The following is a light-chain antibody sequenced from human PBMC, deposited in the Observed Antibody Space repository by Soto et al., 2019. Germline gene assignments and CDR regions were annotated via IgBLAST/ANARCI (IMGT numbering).Light chain of an antibody. V-gene: IGKV1-13*01. CDR3: QQFNNYPVT. Sequence: IQMTQSPSSLSASGVDGVTITFRASQGTSNGLASYHQTPGKVPHLLIYDASSLESGVPSRFSGSGSGTDFTLTISSLQPEDFATYYCQQFNNYPVTFGQGTKVDI. CDR1: QGTSNG. CDR2: DAS. J-gene: IGKJ1*01.